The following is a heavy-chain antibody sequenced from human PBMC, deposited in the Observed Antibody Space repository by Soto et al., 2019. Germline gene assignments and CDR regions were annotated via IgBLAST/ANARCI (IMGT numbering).Heavy chain of an antibody. CDR1: GASVGLGGHY. V-gene: IGHV4-31*03. D-gene: IGHD3-16*01. Sequence: QVQLQESGPGLVKPSQTLSLTCSVSGASVGLGGHYWSWIRQHPGKGPEWIGYTHYSGTSYYNPSLKSRVTISTDTSKNQFSLRMTSVTAADTAIYYCAIHRGLGVNSYFDSWGQGTLVTVSS. CDR3: AIHRGLGVNSYFDS. J-gene: IGHJ4*02. CDR2: THYSGTS.